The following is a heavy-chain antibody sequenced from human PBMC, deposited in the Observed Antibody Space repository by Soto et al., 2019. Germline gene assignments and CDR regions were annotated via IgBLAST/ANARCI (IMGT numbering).Heavy chain of an antibody. CDR2: ISYDGSNK. D-gene: IGHD4-4*01. J-gene: IGHJ6*02. CDR3: ANDYSSYYYCMDV. CDR1: GFTFRSYG. Sequence: LRLSCAASGFTFRSYGMHWVRQAPGKGLEWVAVISYDGSNKYYADSVKGRFTISRDNSKNTLFLQMNSLRAEDTAVYYFANDYSSYYYCMDVWGQGTTVTVSS. V-gene: IGHV3-30*18.